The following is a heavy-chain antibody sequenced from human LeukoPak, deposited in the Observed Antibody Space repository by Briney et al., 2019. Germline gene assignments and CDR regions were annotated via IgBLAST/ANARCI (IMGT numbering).Heavy chain of an antibody. J-gene: IGHJ4*02. V-gene: IGHV3-7*04. CDR1: GFTFDDYG. Sequence: GGSLRLSCAASGFTFDDYGMNWVRQAPGKGLEWVANIKHDGSETYYVDSVKGRFTISRDNAKNSLFLQMNSLRGEDTAIYYCARAVDYWGQGTLVTVSS. CDR3: ARAVDY. CDR2: IKHDGSET.